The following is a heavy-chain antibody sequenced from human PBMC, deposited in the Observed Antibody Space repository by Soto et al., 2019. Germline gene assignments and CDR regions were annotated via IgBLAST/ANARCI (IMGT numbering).Heavy chain of an antibody. CDR1: GFTFSIYA. V-gene: IGHV3-23*01. CDR2: ISDSGDSA. Sequence: EVQLLESGGGLVQPGGSLRLSCAASGFTFSIYAMSWVRQVPGKGLEWISTISDSGDSAYYADSVKGRFTISKDSSKNTLFLQMNSLRAEDTAVYYCARPYSGKIGDALDLWGQGTMVTVSS. CDR3: ARPYSGKIGDALDL. J-gene: IGHJ3*01. D-gene: IGHD2-15*01.